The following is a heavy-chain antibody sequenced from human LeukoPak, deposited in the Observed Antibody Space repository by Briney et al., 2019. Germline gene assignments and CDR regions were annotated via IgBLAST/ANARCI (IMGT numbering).Heavy chain of an antibody. D-gene: IGHD1-1*01. CDR1: GGTFSSYA. J-gene: IGHJ5*02. CDR3: AGGGNGNWFDP. V-gene: IGHV1-69*04. Sequence: EASVKVSCKASGGTFSSYAISWGRQAPGQGLEWMGRIIPILGIANYAQKFQGRVTITADKSTSTAYMELSSLRSEDTAVYYCAGGGNGNWFDPWGQGTLVTVSS. CDR2: IIPILGIA.